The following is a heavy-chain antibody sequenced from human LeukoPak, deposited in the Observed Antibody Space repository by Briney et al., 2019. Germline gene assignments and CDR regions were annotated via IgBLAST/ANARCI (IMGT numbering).Heavy chain of an antibody. CDR3: ARRASAYDSSGYHFDY. Sequence: GESLKISCKGSGYSFSNYWIGWVRQMPGKGLEWMGIIYPADSDTRYSPPFQCQVTISADKSITAAYLHWSSLQASDTAMYYCARRASAYDSSGYHFDYWGQGTLVTVSS. CDR2: IYPADSDT. J-gene: IGHJ4*02. V-gene: IGHV5-51*01. D-gene: IGHD3-22*01. CDR1: GYSFSNYW.